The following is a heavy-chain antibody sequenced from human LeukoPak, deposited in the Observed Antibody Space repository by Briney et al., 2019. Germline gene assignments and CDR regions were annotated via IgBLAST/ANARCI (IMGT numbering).Heavy chain of an antibody. CDR3: ASSLGYDILTGYFNNWFDP. CDR1: GGSISNYY. J-gene: IGHJ5*02. CDR2: IYYSGST. Sequence: PSETLSLTCTVSGGSISNYYWSWIRQPPGKGLEWIGYIYYSGSTNYNPSLKSRVTISVDTSKNQFSLKLSSVTAADTAVYYCASSLGYDILTGYFNNWFDPWGQGTLVTVSS. D-gene: IGHD3-9*01. V-gene: IGHV4-59*12.